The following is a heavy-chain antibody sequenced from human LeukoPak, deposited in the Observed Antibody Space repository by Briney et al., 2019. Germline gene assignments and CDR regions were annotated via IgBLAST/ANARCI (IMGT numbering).Heavy chain of an antibody. CDR1: GGSISSYY. Sequence: SETLSLTCTVSGGSISSYYWSWIRQPPGKGLEWIGYIYYSGSTNYNPSLKSRVTISVDTSKNQFSLKLSSVTAADTAVYYCARGPYTAMFYWGQGTLVTVSS. CDR2: IYYSGST. V-gene: IGHV4-59*12. D-gene: IGHD5-18*01. CDR3: ARGPYTAMFY. J-gene: IGHJ4*02.